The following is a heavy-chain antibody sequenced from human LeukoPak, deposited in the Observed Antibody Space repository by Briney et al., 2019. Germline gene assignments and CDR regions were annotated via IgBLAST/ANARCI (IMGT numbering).Heavy chain of an antibody. D-gene: IGHD4-17*01. CDR2: INPHTGGT. CDR3: VREIRAISVTTD. CDR1: GYTFTDYF. Sequence: ASVTVSCKASGYTFTDYFIQWVRQAPGQGLEWMGWINPHTGGTNYAQKFQGSVTMTRDTSISTAYMEQSRLRSDDTAVYYCVREIRAISVTTDWGQGTLLTVSS. J-gene: IGHJ4*02. V-gene: IGHV1-2*02.